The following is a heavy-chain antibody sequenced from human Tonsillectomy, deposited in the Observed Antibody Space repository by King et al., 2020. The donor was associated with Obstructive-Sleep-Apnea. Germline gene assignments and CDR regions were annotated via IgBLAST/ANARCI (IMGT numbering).Heavy chain of an antibody. CDR2: ISVSGGST. D-gene: IGHD2-21*02. CDR1: GFTFNRYA. J-gene: IGHJ5*02. Sequence: VQLLESGGGLVQPGGSLRLSCAASGFTFNRYAMSWVRQAPEKGPEWVSGISVSGGSTYYADSAKGRFTISRDNSKNMVYLQMNSLRAEDTAVYYCAKAPGVVVTASPWGQGTPVTVSS. CDR3: AKAPGVVVTASP. V-gene: IGHV3-23*01.